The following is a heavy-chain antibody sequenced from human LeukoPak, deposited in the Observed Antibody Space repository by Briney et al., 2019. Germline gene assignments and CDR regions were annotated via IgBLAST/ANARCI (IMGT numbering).Heavy chain of an antibody. CDR1: GYTFTSYG. Sequence: ASVKVSCKASGYTFTSYGISWVRQAPGQGLEWMGWISAYNGNTNYAQKLQGRVTMTTDTSTSTAYMELRSQRSDDTAVYYCASAVAADHLFDYWGQGTLVTVSS. D-gene: IGHD6-19*01. V-gene: IGHV1-18*01. J-gene: IGHJ4*02. CDR3: ASAVAADHLFDY. CDR2: ISAYNGNT.